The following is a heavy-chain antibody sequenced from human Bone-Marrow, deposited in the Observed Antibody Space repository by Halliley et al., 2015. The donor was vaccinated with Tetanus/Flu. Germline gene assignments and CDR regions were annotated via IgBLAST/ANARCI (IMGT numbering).Heavy chain of an antibody. Sequence: WIGYIYQTGSAYYNPSLKSRVTISLDPSKKQFSLRLISLTAPDTAVYYYVRGPEAGFQNSMGFDYWGQGTLVILSS. CDR2: IYQTGSA. J-gene: IGHJ4*02. V-gene: IGHV4-30-2*05. CDR3: VRGPEAGFQNSMGFDY. D-gene: IGHD6-19*01.